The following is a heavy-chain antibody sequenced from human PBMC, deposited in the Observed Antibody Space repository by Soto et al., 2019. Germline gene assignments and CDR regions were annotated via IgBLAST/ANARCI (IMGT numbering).Heavy chain of an antibody. CDR2: ISDDGSHK. Sequence: GGSLRLSCAASGFTFSNYGMHWVRQAPGRGLEWVAVISDDGSHKYYADSVKGRFTISRDNSKNTLYLQMNSLRGEDTAVYYCVKDLNYYXSSVNPRLNYYYYGMDVWGQGTTVTVSS. J-gene: IGHJ6*02. V-gene: IGHV3-30*18. CDR3: VKDLNYYXSSVNPRLNYYYYGMDV. D-gene: IGHD3-22*01. CDR1: GFTFSNYG.